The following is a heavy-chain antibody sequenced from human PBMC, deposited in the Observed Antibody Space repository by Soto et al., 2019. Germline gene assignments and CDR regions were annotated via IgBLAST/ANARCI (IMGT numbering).Heavy chain of an antibody. CDR2: IIPILGIA. CDR3: ASSSGIAAAGGMDV. D-gene: IGHD6-13*01. Sequence: QVQLVQSGAAVKKPGSSVKVSCKASGGTFSSYTISWVRQAPGQGLEWMGRIIPILGIANYAQKFQGRVTITADKSTSTAYMQLRSLRSEDTAVYYCASSSGIAAAGGMDVWGQGTTVTVSS. J-gene: IGHJ6*02. V-gene: IGHV1-69*02. CDR1: GGTFSSYT.